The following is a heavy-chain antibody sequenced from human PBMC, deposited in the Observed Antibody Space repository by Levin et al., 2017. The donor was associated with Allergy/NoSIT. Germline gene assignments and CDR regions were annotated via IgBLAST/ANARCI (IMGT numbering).Heavy chain of an antibody. CDR2: ISYSGNT. Sequence: SETLSLTCSVSGDSIIGSDDSWGWIRQPPGEGLEWIGSISYSGNTYYNASLQSRVTIAVDTSRNQFFLKLMSLTAADTAVYFCAGVRGSRAYGADFDSWGQGTLVTVSS. J-gene: IGHJ4*02. D-gene: IGHD5-12*01. CDR1: GDSIIGSDDS. CDR3: AGVRGSRAYGADFDS. V-gene: IGHV4-39*01.